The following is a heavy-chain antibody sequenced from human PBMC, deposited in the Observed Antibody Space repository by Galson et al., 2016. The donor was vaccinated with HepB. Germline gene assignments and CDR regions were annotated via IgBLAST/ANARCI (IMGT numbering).Heavy chain of an antibody. J-gene: IGHJ6*02. CDR2: INSASSYF. Sequence: SLRLSCAASEFTFGTYGMSWVRQAPGKGLEWLSSINSASSYFYYADSVKGRFTISRDNAKNALYLQMKSLRAEDTAIYYCARESNFYHYGLDVWGQGTTVTVSS. CDR3: ARESNFYHYGLDV. V-gene: IGHV3-21*01. CDR1: EFTFGTYG.